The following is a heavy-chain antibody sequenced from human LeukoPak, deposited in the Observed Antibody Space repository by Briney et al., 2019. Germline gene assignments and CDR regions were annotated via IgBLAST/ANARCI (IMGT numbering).Heavy chain of an antibody. CDR1: GFTVSSNY. V-gene: IGHV3-53*01. CDR3: AREYGRGSPIDI. Sequence: GGSLRLSCAASGFTVSSNYMSWVRQAPGKGLEWVSVIYSGGSTYYADSVKGRFTISRDNSKNTLYLQKNSLRAEDTAVYYCAREYGRGSPIDIWGQGTMVTVSS. CDR2: IYSGGST. J-gene: IGHJ3*02. D-gene: IGHD3-16*01.